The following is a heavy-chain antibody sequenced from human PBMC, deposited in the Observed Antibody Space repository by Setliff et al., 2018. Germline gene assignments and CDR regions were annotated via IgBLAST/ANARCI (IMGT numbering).Heavy chain of an antibody. CDR2: IYSSGNI. CDR1: GGSISSGTFY. CDR3: ARVPKIWVKGNYYSYYMDV. D-gene: IGHD3-10*01. V-gene: IGHV4-61*09. Sequence: PSETLSLTCTVSGGSISSGTFYWTWLRQPAGKGLEWIGHIYSSGNINYNPSLVSRVTISIDTSKSQVSLELSAVTAADTAVYYCARVPKIWVKGNYYSYYMDVWGQGTTVTVSS. J-gene: IGHJ6*03.